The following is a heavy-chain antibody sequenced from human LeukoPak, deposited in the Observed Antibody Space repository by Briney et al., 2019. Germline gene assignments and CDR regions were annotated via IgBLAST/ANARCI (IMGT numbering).Heavy chain of an antibody. Sequence: SETLSLTCTVSGGSISSNSYYWGWICQPPGKGLEWIGSIYYSGSTYYNPSLKSRVTISVDTSKNQFSLKLSSVTAADTAVYYCARDTIYDFWSGYLDYWGQGTLVTVSS. CDR2: IYYSGST. CDR1: GGSISSNSYY. CDR3: ARDTIYDFWSGYLDY. J-gene: IGHJ4*02. V-gene: IGHV4-39*02. D-gene: IGHD3-3*01.